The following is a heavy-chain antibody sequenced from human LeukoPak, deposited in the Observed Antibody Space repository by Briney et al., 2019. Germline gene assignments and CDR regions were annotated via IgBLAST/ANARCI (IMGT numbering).Heavy chain of an antibody. CDR3: ARGGWSTGAFDI. J-gene: IGHJ3*02. CDR2: ISSSSSYI. V-gene: IGHV3-21*04. D-gene: IGHD2-8*01. CDR1: GFTFSSYS. Sequence: GGSLRLSCAASGFTFSSYSMNWVRQAPGKGLEWVSSISSSSSYIYYADSVKGRFTISRDNAKNSLYLQMNSLRAEDTAVYYCARGGWSTGAFDIWGQGTMVTVSS.